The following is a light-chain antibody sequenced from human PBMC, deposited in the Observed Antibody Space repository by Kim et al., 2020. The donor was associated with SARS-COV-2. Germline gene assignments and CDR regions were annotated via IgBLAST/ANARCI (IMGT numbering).Light chain of an antibody. V-gene: IGLV2-11*01. J-gene: IGLJ1*01. CDR2: DVN. CDR3: CSFAGSYNYV. Sequence: GQAVTISCTGTSSDVGGYNYVSWYQQHPDKAPKLMIYDVNKRPSGVPDRFAGSKSGNTASLTISGLQAEDEADYYCCSFAGSYNYVFGTGTKVTVL. CDR1: SSDVGGYNY.